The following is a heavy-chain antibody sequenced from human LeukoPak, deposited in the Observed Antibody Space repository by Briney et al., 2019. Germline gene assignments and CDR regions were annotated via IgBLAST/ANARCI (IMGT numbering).Heavy chain of an antibody. Sequence: PGGSLRLSCAASGFTFSSYSMDWVRQAPGKGLEWVSSISSSSNNIYYADSVKGRFTISRDNGKNSLYLLMNSQRAEDTAVYYCVYGGGYFQHWGQGTLVTVSS. CDR2: ISSSSNNI. V-gene: IGHV3-21*01. D-gene: IGHD4-23*01. CDR3: VYGGGYFQH. CDR1: GFTFSSYS. J-gene: IGHJ1*01.